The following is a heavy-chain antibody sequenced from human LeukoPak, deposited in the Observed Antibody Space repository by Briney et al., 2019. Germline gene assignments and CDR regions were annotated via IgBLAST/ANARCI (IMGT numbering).Heavy chain of an antibody. D-gene: IGHD3-9*01. CDR3: AKAGVWLPAV. CDR1: GGSVSSDNW. CDR2: IHHSGNT. Sequence: PSETLSLTCAVSGGSVSSDNWWSWVRQPPGKGLEWIGEIHHSGNTNYSPSLKSRVTISLGKSRNQFSLKLNSVTAADTAVYYCAKAGVWLPAVWGQGTLVTVSS. J-gene: IGHJ4*02. V-gene: IGHV4-4*02.